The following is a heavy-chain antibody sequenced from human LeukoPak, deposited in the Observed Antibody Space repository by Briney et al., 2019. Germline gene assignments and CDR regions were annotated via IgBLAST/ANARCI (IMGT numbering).Heavy chain of an antibody. CDR2: ISGTGGST. Sequence: GGSLRLSCAASGFTFSNYAMTWVRQAPGKGLEWVSTISGTGGSTYYADSVKGRFIISRDNSKNTLYLQMNSLRAEDTAVYYCAKRETVLLWFGESHAVDYWGQGTLVTVSS. V-gene: IGHV3-23*01. CDR3: AKRETVLLWFGESHAVDY. D-gene: IGHD3-10*01. CDR1: GFTFSNYA. J-gene: IGHJ4*02.